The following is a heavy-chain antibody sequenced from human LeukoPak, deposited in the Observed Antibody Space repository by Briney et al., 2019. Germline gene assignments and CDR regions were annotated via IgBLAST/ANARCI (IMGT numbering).Heavy chain of an antibody. CDR1: GFTFSSYS. D-gene: IGHD2-2*01. J-gene: IGHJ4*02. CDR3: AIWRSTSADNDFDC. Sequence: NSGESLRLSCAASGFTFSSYSMNWVRQAPGKGPEWVSSISSSSTYIYYADSVKGRFTISRDNAKNSPYLQMNSLRAEDTTVYYCAIWRSTSADNDFDCWGQGTRVTVSS. V-gene: IGHV3-21*01. CDR2: ISSSSTYI.